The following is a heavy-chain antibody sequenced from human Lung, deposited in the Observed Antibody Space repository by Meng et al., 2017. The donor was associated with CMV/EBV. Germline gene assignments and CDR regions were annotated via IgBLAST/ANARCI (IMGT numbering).Heavy chain of an antibody. CDR1: GDSVTNHNW. Sequence: VQLGESGPGLGKPSEPLSLTCAVLGDSVTNHNWWAWVRQPPGKGLEWIGEIPHRGSSAYNPSLKSRVSMSIDKSKNQFSLKLTSVTAADTAVYHCLRRSGGSVWGQGTLVTVSS. J-gene: IGHJ1*01. D-gene: IGHD3-10*01. V-gene: IGHV4-4*02. CDR3: LRRSGGSV. CDR2: IPHRGSS.